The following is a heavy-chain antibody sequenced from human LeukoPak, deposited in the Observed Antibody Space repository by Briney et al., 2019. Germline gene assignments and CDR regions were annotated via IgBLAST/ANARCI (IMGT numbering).Heavy chain of an antibody. CDR2: IWYDGSGK. CDR3: ARDRGTTSSAGYYFDY. V-gene: IGHV3-33*01. D-gene: IGHD6-6*01. CDR1: GFTFSQFG. Sequence: GGSLRLSCAASGFTFSQFGMLWVRQAPGKGLEWVAIIWYDGSGKFYGDSVKGRFTISRDNSKNTLYLQMNSLRAEDTAVYYCARDRGTTSSAGYYFDYWGQGTLVTVSS. J-gene: IGHJ4*02.